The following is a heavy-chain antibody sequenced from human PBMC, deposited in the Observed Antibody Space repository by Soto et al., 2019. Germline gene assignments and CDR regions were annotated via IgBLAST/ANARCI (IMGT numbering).Heavy chain of an antibody. V-gene: IGHV1-69*13. CDR2: IIPIFGTA. CDR3: ARGQYITIFGVVIPIDYYYYGMDV. J-gene: IGHJ6*02. Sequence: SVKVSCKASGGTFSSYAISWVRQAPGQGLEWMGGIIPIFGTANYAQKFQGRVTITADESTSTAYMELSSLRSEDTALYYCARGQYITIFGVVIPIDYYYYGMDVWGQGTTVTVSS. D-gene: IGHD3-3*01. CDR1: GGTFSSYA.